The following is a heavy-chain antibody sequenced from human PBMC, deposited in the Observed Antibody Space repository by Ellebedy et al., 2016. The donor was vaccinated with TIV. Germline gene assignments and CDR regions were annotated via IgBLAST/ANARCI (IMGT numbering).Heavy chain of an antibody. V-gene: IGHV1-2*02. D-gene: IGHD3-22*01. CDR1: GYTFTDYY. CDR3: VRHLTNYGSSSY. J-gene: IGHJ4*02. Sequence: AASVKVSCRASGYTFTDYYIHWVRPAPAHGLEWVAWINPKDGGTAFAQKVQGRLILTGDTSITTAYMELNWLRSDDTAVYYCVRHLTNYGSSSYWGQGTLVTVSS. CDR2: INPKDGGT.